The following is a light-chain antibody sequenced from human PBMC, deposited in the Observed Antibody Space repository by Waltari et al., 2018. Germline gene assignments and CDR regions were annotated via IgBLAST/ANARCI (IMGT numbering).Light chain of an antibody. V-gene: IGLV6-57*04. J-gene: IGLJ3*02. Sequence: KFMLTPPHSVSESPGKTVTISCTRSGCSISSTYMPWYQHRPASAPTTVIYEDNLRPSGVPERFSGSVDSSSNSASLTIAGLRTDDEADYYCQSYDITNWVFGGGTKLTVL. CDR2: EDN. CDR1: GCSISSTY. CDR3: QSYDITNWV.